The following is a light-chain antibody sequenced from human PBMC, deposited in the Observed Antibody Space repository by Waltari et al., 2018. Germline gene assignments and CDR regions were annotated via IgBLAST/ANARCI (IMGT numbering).Light chain of an antibody. CDR3: SSYTSSSTYV. V-gene: IGLV2-14*01. J-gene: IGLJ1*01. Sequence: QSALTQPASVSGSPGQSITISCTGTSRDVGGYSYVSWYQQHPGHAPKLLFYEVSRRAPGVANRFSASKAGNTAALTISGLQAEDEADYYCSSYTSSSTYVFGAGTKVTVL. CDR1: SRDVGGYSY. CDR2: EVS.